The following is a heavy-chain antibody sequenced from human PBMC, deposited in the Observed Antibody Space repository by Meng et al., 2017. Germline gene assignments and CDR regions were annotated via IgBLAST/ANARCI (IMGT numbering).Heavy chain of an antibody. CDR2: INPNSGGT. V-gene: IGHV1-2*06. CDR3: TSRNYGDYRDTFDI. Sequence: ASVKVSCKASGYTFTGYYMHWVRQAPGQGLEWMGRINPNSGGTNYAQKFQGRVTMTRDTSISTAYMELSRLRSDDTAVYYCTSRNYGDYRDTFDIWGQGTMVTVSS. D-gene: IGHD4-17*01. J-gene: IGHJ3*02. CDR1: GYTFTGYY.